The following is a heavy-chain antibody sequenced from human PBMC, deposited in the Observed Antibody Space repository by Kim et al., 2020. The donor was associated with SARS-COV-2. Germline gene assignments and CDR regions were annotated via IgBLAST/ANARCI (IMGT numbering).Heavy chain of an antibody. CDR3: VKDFQD. J-gene: IGHJ4*02. Sequence: GGSLRLSCAASGFTFSNYAMTWVRQAPGKGLEWVAIISDSGGGTYHADSVRGRFTISRDNSRNTLYLQMNSLRVEDTAVYYCVKDFQDWGQGTLVTVSS. V-gene: IGHV3-23*01. CDR2: ISDSGGGT. CDR1: GFTFSNYA.